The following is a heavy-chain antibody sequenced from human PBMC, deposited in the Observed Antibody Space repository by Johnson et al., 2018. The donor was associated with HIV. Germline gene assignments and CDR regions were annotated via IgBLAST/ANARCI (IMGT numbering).Heavy chain of an antibody. CDR1: GFTFSSYA. D-gene: IGHD7-27*01. J-gene: IGHJ3*02. V-gene: IGHV3-33*06. CDR3: AKQNRKIEELGIRDAPDAFDI. Sequence: QVQLVESGGGVVQPGRSLRLSCAASGFTFSSYAMHWVRQAPGKGLEWVAVIWYDGSNKYYADSVKGRFTISRDNSKNTLSLQMNSLRAEDTAVYYCAKQNRKIEELGIRDAPDAFDIWGQGTMVTVSS. CDR2: IWYDGSNK.